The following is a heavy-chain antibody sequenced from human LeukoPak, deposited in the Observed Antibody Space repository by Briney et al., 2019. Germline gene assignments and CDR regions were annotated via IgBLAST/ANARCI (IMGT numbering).Heavy chain of an antibody. D-gene: IGHD3-10*01. J-gene: IGHJ6*03. CDR3: ASRNYYGSGREKPPYYYYYMDV. CDR1: GYTFTGYY. CDR2: INPNSGGT. Sequence: GASVKVSCKASGYTFTGYYMHWVRQAPGQGLEWMGWINPNSGGTNYAQKFQGRVTITADESTSTAYMELSSLRSEDTAVYYCASRNYYGSGREKPPYYYYYMDVWGKGTTVTISS. V-gene: IGHV1-2*02.